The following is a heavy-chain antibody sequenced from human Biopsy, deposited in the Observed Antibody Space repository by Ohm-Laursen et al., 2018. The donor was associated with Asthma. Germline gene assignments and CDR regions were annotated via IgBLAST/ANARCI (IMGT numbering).Heavy chain of an antibody. CDR3: ARMISYYDEMRDPFFDY. J-gene: IGHJ4*02. D-gene: IGHD3-16*01. CDR1: GYTVTRYA. Sequence: ASVKVSCKASGYTVTRYAINWVRQAPGQGLEWMGWINTNTGNPTYAQGFTGRFVFSLDTAVNTAHLQISSLKAEDTAVYFCARMISYYDEMRDPFFDYWGQGTLVTVSS. CDR2: INTNTGNP. V-gene: IGHV7-4-1*02.